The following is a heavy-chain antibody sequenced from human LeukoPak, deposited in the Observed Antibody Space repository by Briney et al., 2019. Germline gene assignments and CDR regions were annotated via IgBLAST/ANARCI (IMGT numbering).Heavy chain of an antibody. CDR3: ARAKEQWLYNY. CDR1: GFAFSHYT. V-gene: IGHV3-30*04. CDR2: ISYDGDYK. Sequence: PGGSLSLSCAASGFAFSHYTMQWVRQAPGKGLEWVAVISYDGDYKYYADSVKGRFTISRDDSKNSLYLQMNSLRAEDTAVYYCARAKEQWLYNYWGQGTLVTVSS. J-gene: IGHJ4*02. D-gene: IGHD6-19*01.